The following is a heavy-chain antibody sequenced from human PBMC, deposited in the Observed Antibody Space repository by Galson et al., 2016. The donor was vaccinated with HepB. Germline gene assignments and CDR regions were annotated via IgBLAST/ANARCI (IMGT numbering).Heavy chain of an antibody. CDR3: VQGSTAPAV. D-gene: IGHD1-26*01. V-gene: IGHV3-23*01. CDR2: ISRSGDST. Sequence: SLRLSCAGSGFTFNSYGMTWVRQAPGKGLEVVSSISRSGDSTDYADSVKGRFTISRDNSKNTLSLQMNSLRAEDTAVYYCVQGSTAPAVWGKGTTVTVSS. J-gene: IGHJ6*03. CDR1: GFTFNSYG.